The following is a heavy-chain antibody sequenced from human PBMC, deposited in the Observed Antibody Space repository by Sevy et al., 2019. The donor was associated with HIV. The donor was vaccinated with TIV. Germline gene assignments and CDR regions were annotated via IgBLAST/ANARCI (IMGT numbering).Heavy chain of an antibody. CDR3: ASSRDYYDNSGPNFDY. CDR2: FEPEDGET. Sequence: ASVKVSCKVSGYTLTQLSMHWVRQAPGKGLEWMGGFEPEDGETLHSQNFQGRVTLTEDTSTDTAYMGLGSLRSEDTAVYYCASSRDYYDNSGPNFDYWGQGTLVTVSS. D-gene: IGHD3-22*01. V-gene: IGHV1-24*01. J-gene: IGHJ4*02. CDR1: GYTLTQLS.